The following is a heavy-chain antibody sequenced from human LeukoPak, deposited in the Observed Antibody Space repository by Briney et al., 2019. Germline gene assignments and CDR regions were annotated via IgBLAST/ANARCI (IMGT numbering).Heavy chain of an antibody. CDR1: GFTFSDYF. D-gene: IGHD3-10*01. J-gene: IGHJ5*02. CDR3: AGAATNGSAYNWFDP. CDR2: ISSSGSTI. V-gene: IGHV3-11*01. Sequence: GGSLRLSCAASGFTFSDYFMSWLRQALGKGGGWVSYISSSGSTIYYADSVKGRFTLSRDNAKNSLYLQMNSLRAEDTAVYYCAGAATNGSAYNWFDPWGQGTLVTVSS.